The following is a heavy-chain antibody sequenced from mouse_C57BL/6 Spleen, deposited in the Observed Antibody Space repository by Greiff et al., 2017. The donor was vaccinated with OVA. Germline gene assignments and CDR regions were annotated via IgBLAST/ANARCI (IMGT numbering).Heavy chain of an antibody. D-gene: IGHD2-5*01. Sequence: EVQLQESGPELVKPGASVKIPCKASGYTFTDYNMDWVKQSHGKSLEWIGDINPNNGGTIYNQKFKGKATLTVDKSSSTAYMELRSLTSEDTAVYYCARSGSNYVKAWFAYWGQGTLVTVSA. CDR1: GYTFTDYN. J-gene: IGHJ3*01. CDR2: INPNNGGT. CDR3: ARSGSNYVKAWFAY. V-gene: IGHV1-18*01.